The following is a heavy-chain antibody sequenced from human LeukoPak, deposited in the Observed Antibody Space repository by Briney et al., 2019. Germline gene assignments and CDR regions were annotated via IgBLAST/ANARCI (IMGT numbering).Heavy chain of an antibody. V-gene: IGHV1-69*04. D-gene: IGHD2-15*01. CDR1: GGTFSSYA. CDR3: ARVAAGYCSGGSCYSEAFDI. CDR2: IIPILGIA. J-gene: IGHJ3*02. Sequence: ASVNVSCKASGGTFSSYAISWVRQAPGQGLEWMGRIIPILGIANYAQKLQGRVTITADKSKSTAYMELSSLRSEDTAVYYCARVAAGYCSGGSCYSEAFDIWGQGTMVTVSS.